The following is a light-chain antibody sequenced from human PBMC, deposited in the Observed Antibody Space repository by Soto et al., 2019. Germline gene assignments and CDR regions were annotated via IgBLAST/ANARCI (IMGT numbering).Light chain of an antibody. CDR3: QQYNSWPPKYT. Sequence: EIVMTQSPATLSVSPGGRATLSCRASQSVSRYLAWYQQRRGQPPRLLIYRASTRATGIPDRFSGSGSGTEFSLTISSLQSEDFAVYYCQQYNSWPPKYTFGQGTKLEI. CDR2: RAS. J-gene: IGKJ2*01. V-gene: IGKV3-15*01. CDR1: QSVSRY.